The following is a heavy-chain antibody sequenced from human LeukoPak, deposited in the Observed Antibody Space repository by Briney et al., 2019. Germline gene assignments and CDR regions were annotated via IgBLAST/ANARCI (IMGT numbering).Heavy chain of an antibody. V-gene: IGHV4-34*01. J-gene: IGHJ4*02. CDR3: ASTHLMNLLRLPVPFDY. Sequence: SETLSLTCAVYGGSFSGYYWSWIRQPPGKGLEWIGEINHSGSTNYNPSLKSRVTISVDTSKNQFSLKLSSVTAADTAVYYCASTHLMNLLRLPVPFDYWGQGTLVTVSS. D-gene: IGHD5-12*01. CDR1: GGSFSGYY. CDR2: INHSGST.